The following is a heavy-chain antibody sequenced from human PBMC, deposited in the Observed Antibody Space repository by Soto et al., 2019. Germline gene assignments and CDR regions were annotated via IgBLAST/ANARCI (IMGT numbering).Heavy chain of an antibody. Sequence: PSETLSLTCAVYGGSFIGYYWSWIRQPPGKGLEWIGEINHSGSTNYNPSLKSRVTISVDTSKNQFSLKLSSVTAADTAVYYCARRRDFGVVIISNYYYYGMDVWGQGTTVTVSS. J-gene: IGHJ6*02. CDR2: INHSGST. CDR3: ARRRDFGVVIISNYYYYGMDV. V-gene: IGHV4-34*01. CDR1: GGSFIGYY. D-gene: IGHD3-3*01.